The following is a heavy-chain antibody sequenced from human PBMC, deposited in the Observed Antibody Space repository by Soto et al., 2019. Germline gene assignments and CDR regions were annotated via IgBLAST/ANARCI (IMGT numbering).Heavy chain of an antibody. J-gene: IGHJ4*02. D-gene: IGHD3-16*01. CDR1: GGSISSRGDY. Sequence: SETLSLTXTVSGGSISSRGDYWGWIRQPPGKGLAWIGYIYHSGSTYYNPSLKSRVTISVDRSKNQFSLKLSSVTAADTAVYYCARGPPFHWGQGTLVTVSS. V-gene: IGHV4-30-2*01. CDR2: IYHSGST. CDR3: ARGPPFH.